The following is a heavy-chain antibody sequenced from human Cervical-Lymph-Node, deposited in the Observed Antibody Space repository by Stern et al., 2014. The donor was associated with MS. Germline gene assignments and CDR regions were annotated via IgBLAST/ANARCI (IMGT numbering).Heavy chain of an antibody. CDR2: IYPGDSDT. Sequence: EVQLVQSGAEVKKPGESLKISCKGSGYSFTSYWIGWVRQMPGKGLEWMGIIYPGDSDTRYSPSFQGQVTISADKSISTAYLQWSSLKASDTAMYYCARQAPLDTAMVSYYGMDVWGQGTTVTVSS. CDR3: ARQAPLDTAMVSYYGMDV. CDR1: GYSFTSYW. J-gene: IGHJ6*02. D-gene: IGHD5-18*01. V-gene: IGHV5-51*01.